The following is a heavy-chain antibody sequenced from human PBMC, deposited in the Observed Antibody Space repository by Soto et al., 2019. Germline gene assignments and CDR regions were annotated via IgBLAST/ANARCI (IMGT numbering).Heavy chain of an antibody. V-gene: IGHV1-69*12. CDR2: IIPIFGTA. Sequence: QVQLVQSGAEVKKPGSSVKVSCKASGGTFSSYAITWVRQAPGQGLEWMGGIIPIFGTANYAQKFQGRVKLTAHESTRAAHKELRSLRSEDTAVYYCARDRGPSSGYYPYWFDPWGQGTLVTVSS. CDR3: ARDRGPSSGYYPYWFDP. D-gene: IGHD3-22*01. CDR1: GGTFSSYA. J-gene: IGHJ5*02.